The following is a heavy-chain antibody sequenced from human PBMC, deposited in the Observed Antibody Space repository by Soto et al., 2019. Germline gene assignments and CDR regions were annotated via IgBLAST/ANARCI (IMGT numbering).Heavy chain of an antibody. CDR3: ARVIPYYYDSSGYYIENWFDP. D-gene: IGHD3-22*01. Sequence: QVQLVQSGAEVKKPGASVKVSCKASGYTFTSYGISWVRQAPGQGLEWMGRISAYNGNTNYAQKLQGRVTMTTDTSTSTAYMELRSLRSDDTAVYYCARVIPYYYDSSGYYIENWFDPWGQGTLVTVSS. CDR2: ISAYNGNT. J-gene: IGHJ5*02. V-gene: IGHV1-18*01. CDR1: GYTFTSYG.